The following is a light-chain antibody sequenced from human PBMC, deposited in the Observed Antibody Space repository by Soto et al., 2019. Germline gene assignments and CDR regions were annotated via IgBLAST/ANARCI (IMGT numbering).Light chain of an antibody. CDR1: QSIVTY. V-gene: IGKV1-39*01. J-gene: IGKJ1*01. CDR3: QQSYSTPPWT. Sequence: DIRMTQSPSSLSASVGDRFTITCLSSQSIVTYLNWYLQKPGKAPKLLIYAASNLQSGVPSRFSGSGSGTDFTLTISSLQPEDFATYFCQQSYSTPPWTFGQGTKVDIK. CDR2: AAS.